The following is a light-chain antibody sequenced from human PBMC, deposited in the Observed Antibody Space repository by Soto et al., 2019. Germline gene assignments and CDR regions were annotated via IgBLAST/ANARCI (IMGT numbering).Light chain of an antibody. J-gene: IGKJ1*01. CDR3: QQSYSTPWT. CDR2: AAS. Sequence: DIQMTQSPSCLSASVGDRVTITCRASQSISSYLNWYQQKPGKAPKLLIYAASSLQSGVPSRFSGSGSGTDFTITISSLQPEDFATYYCQQSYSTPWTFGQGTKVEIK. V-gene: IGKV1-39*01. CDR1: QSISSY.